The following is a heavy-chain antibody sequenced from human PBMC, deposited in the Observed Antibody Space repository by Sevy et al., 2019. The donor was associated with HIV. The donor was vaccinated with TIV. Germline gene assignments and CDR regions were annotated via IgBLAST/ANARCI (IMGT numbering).Heavy chain of an antibody. CDR2: ISSSSSYI. CDR3: ATTTGGYCSSTSCYFNWFDP. V-gene: IGHV3-21*01. Sequence: GGSLRLSCAASGFTFSSYSMNWVRQAPGKGLEWVSSISSSSSYIYYADSVKGRFTISRDNAKNSLYLQMNSLRAEDTAVYYRATTTGGYCSSTSCYFNWFDPWGQGTLVTVSS. J-gene: IGHJ5*02. D-gene: IGHD2-2*01. CDR1: GFTFSSYS.